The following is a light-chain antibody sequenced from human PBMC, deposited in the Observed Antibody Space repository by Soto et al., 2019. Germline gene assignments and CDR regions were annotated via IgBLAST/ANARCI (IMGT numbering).Light chain of an antibody. Sequence: DIQVAQSPSSLSASVGDRVTITCRASQRIDNFLAWYQQKPGKVPKLLIYAASTLESGVPSRFSASGSGIDFTLTISSLQPEDVATYYCQKYNSGPRTSGQGTKLEI. CDR1: QRIDNF. V-gene: IGKV1-27*01. CDR3: QKYNSGPRT. CDR2: AAS. J-gene: IGKJ1*01.